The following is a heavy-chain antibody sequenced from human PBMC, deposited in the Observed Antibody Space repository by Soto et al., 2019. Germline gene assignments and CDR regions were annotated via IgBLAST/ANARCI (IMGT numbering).Heavy chain of an antibody. CDR2: VYYTGST. J-gene: IGHJ6*03. CDR1: GGSISNFY. D-gene: IGHD3-9*01. Sequence: SETLSLTCTVSGGSISNFYWSLIRQPPGKGLEWIGYVYYTGSTSYNPSLKRRVTFSADSSRGQFSLRLNSVTAADTAVYYCARTVLGPDLLADSFVDYYYYMDVWGQGTTVTV. CDR3: ARTVLGPDLLADSFVDYYYYMDV. V-gene: IGHV4-59*08.